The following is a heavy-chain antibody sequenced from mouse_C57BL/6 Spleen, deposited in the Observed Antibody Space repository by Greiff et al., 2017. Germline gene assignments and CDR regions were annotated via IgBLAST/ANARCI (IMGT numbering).Heavy chain of an antibody. Sequence: EVKLMESGPSLVKPSQSLSLTCSVTGYSITSGYYWNWIRQFPGNKLEWMGYISYDGSNNYNPSLKNRISITRDTSKNQFFLKLNSVTTEDTATYYCARKTTPWYFDVWGTGTTVTVSS. CDR1: GYSITSGYY. CDR3: ARKTTPWYFDV. D-gene: IGHD1-1*01. J-gene: IGHJ1*03. V-gene: IGHV3-6*01. CDR2: ISYDGSN.